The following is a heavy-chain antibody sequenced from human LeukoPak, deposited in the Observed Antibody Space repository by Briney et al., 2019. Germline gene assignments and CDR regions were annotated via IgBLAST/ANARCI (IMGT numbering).Heavy chain of an antibody. CDR3: ARLMRFGEFYGMDV. Sequence: ASVKVSCKASGYTFTGYYMHWVRQALGQGLEWMGWINPNSGGTNYAQKFQGRVTMTRDTSISTAYMELSSLTSDDTAVYYCARLMRFGEFYGMDVWGQGTTVTVSS. J-gene: IGHJ6*02. CDR2: INPNSGGT. CDR1: GYTFTGYY. D-gene: IGHD3-10*01. V-gene: IGHV1-2*02.